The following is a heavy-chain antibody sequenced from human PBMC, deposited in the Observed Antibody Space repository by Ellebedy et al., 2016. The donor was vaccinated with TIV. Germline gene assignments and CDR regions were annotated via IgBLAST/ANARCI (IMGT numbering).Heavy chain of an antibody. CDR3: ARSTGYFSLDY. CDR2: VFHSGNT. V-gene: IGHV4/OR15-8*02. Sequence: SETLSLXXAVSGGSISSSTWWSWVRQPPGEGLEWVGEVFHSGNTKYNPSLESRVTISIDKSKNQFSLRLNSVTAADTAVYYCARSTGYFSLDYWGQGTRVTVSS. J-gene: IGHJ4*02. D-gene: IGHD3-9*01. CDR1: GGSISSSTW.